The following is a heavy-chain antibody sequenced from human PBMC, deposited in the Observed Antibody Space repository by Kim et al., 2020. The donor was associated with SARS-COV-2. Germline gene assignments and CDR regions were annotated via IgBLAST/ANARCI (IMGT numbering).Heavy chain of an antibody. D-gene: IGHD7-27*01. CDR1: GGSISSSGYY. J-gene: IGHJ4*01. CDR2: IYYSGST. CDR3: ARHNWAGAGGFDY. V-gene: IGHV4-39*01. Sequence: SETLSLTYTVSGGSISSSGYYWTWIRQPPGKGLEWIGYIYYSGSTYYNPSLKSRVTISVDTSKNQFSLKLSSVTAADTAVYYCARHNWAGAGGFDYWGLGTMVTVSS.